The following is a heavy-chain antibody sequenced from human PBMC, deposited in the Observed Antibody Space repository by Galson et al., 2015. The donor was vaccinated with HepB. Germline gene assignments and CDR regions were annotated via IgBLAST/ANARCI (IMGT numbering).Heavy chain of an antibody. D-gene: IGHD3-10*01. J-gene: IGHJ6*03. CDR2: TYYRSKWYN. CDR3: ARGVTMVQGVIPLYYYYYMDV. V-gene: IGHV6-1*01. Sequence: CAISGDSVSSNSAAWNWIRQSPSRGLEWLGRTYYRSKWYNDYAVSVKSRITINPDTSKNQFSLQLNSVTPEDTAVYYCARGVTMVQGVIPLYYYYYMDVWGKGTTVTVSS. CDR1: GDSVSSNSAA.